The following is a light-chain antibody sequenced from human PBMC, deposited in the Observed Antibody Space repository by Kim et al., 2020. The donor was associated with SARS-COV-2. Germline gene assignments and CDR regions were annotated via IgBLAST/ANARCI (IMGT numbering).Light chain of an antibody. CDR2: DVS. CDR3: SSYTSSHTYL. Sequence: QSALTQPASVSVSPGQSITISCTGTSSDVGAYNYVSWYQQHPGKAPKVLIFDVSNRPSGLSNRFSGSKSGNTASLTISGLQVEDEADYYCSSYTSSHTYLFGTGTKVTVL. CDR1: SSDVGAYNY. J-gene: IGLJ1*01. V-gene: IGLV2-14*01.